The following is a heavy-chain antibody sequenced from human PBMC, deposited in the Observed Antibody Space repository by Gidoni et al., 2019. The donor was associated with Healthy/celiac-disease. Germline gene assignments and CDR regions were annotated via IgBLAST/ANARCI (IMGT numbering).Heavy chain of an antibody. D-gene: IGHD4-4*01. Sequence: QVQLLESGGGLVKPGGSLRLSCAASGFTFSDYYMSWIRQAPGKGLKWVSYISSSGSTIYYADSVKGRFTISRDNAKNSLYLQMNSLGAEDTAVYYCARVQNSYSNYDYWGQGTLVTVSS. J-gene: IGHJ4*02. V-gene: IGHV3-11*01. CDR1: GFTFSDYY. CDR3: ARVQNSYSNYDY. CDR2: ISSSGSTI.